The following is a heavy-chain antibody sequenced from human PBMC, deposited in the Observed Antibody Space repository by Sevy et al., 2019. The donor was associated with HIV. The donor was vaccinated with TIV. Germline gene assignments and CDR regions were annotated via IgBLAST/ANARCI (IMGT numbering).Heavy chain of an antibody. CDR2: IRSEVYGGTT. V-gene: IGHV3-49*03. Sequence: GGSLRLSCTASGFTFGEYSMSWFRQAPGKGLEWVSFIRSEVYGGTTEYAASVKGIFTISRDDSKSIDYLQMSSLKTEDTAVYYCTRGRRVYADYGVDYWGQGTLVTVSS. J-gene: IGHJ4*02. CDR1: GFTFGEYS. CDR3: TRGRRVYADYGVDY. D-gene: IGHD4-17*01.